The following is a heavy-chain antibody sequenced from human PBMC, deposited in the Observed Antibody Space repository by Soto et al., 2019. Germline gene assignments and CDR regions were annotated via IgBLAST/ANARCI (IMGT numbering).Heavy chain of an antibody. V-gene: IGHV4-31*03. Sequence: PSETLSLTCTVSGGSISSGGYYWSWIRQHPGKGLEWIGYIYYSVSTYYNPSLKSRVTISVDTSKNQFSLKLSSVTAADTAVYYCARERARITGTTGHAFDIWGQGTMVTVSS. CDR2: IYYSVST. D-gene: IGHD1-20*01. CDR3: ARERARITGTTGHAFDI. J-gene: IGHJ3*02. CDR1: GGSISSGGYY.